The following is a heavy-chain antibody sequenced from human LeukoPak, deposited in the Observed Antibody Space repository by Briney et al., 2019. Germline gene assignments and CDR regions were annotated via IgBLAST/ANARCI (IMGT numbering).Heavy chain of an antibody. V-gene: IGHV4-39*01. CDR2: IYYSGST. J-gene: IGHJ4*02. CDR1: GGSISSSSYY. D-gene: IGHD3-16*01. Sequence: PSETLSLTCTVSGGSISSSSYYWGWIRQPPGKGLEWIGSIYYSGSTYYNPSLKSRVTISVDTSKNQFSLKLSSVTAADTAVYYCARGGPLIDYWGQGTLVTVSS. CDR3: ARGGPLIDY.